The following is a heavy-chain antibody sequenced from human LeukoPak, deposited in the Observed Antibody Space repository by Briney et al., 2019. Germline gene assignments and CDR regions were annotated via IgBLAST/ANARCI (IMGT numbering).Heavy chain of an antibody. V-gene: IGHV3-23*01. D-gene: IGHD1-26*01. CDR2: ISASGGST. CDR1: GFTFSSSA. J-gene: IGHJ4*02. Sequence: GGSLRLSCAASGFTFSSSAMSWVRQVPGKGLEWVSGISASGGSTYYADSVRGRFTISRDNSKNTLYVQMNSLRDEDTAVYYCAEDQRWESPHYLDSWGQGTLVTVSS. CDR3: AEDQRWESPHYLDS.